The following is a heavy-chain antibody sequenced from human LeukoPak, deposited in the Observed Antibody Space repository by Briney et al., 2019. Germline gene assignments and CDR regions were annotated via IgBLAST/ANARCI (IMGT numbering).Heavy chain of an antibody. CDR2: IYYSGST. Sequence: SETLSLTCTVSGGSISRYYWSWIRQPPGKALEWLGYIYYSGSTNYNPSLKSPVHISVDPSKNQSSLKQSSVTAPDTAVYLCARVETVLWFGELDHPMNWFDPWGQGTLVTVSS. CDR1: GGSISRYY. J-gene: IGHJ5*02. V-gene: IGHV4-59*01. CDR3: ARVETVLWFGELDHPMNWFDP. D-gene: IGHD3-10*01.